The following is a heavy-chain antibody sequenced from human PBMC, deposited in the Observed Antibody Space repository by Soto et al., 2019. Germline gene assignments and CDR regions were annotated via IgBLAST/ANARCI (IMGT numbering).Heavy chain of an antibody. CDR2: IYYSGST. V-gene: IGHV4-59*01. Sequence: QVQLQESGPGLVKPSETLSLTCTVSGGSISSYYWSWMRQPPGKGLEWIGYIYYSGSTKYNPSLKSRVIISEGTSKARFALRLTSVTAADTSGYKCATGWGGAFDFWDEATMVTVSS. D-gene: IGHD3-10*01. CDR1: GGSISSYY. J-gene: IGHJ3*01. CDR3: ATGWGGAFDF.